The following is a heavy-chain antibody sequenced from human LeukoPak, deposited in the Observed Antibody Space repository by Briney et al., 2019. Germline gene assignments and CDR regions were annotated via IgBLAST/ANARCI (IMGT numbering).Heavy chain of an antibody. CDR2: IYYSGST. J-gene: IGHJ4*02. V-gene: IGHV4-59*08. D-gene: IGHD3-10*01. CDR1: GGSISSYY. CDR3: ARQEDYYGSGSYNY. Sequence: SEALSLTCTVSGGSISSYYWSWIRQPPGKGLEWIGYIYYSGSTNYNPSLKSRVTISVDTSKNQFSLKLSSVTAADTAVHYCARQEDYYGSGSYNYWGQGTLVTVSS.